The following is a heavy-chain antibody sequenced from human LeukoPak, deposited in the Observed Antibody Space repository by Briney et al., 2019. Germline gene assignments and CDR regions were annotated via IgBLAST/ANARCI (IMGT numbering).Heavy chain of an antibody. D-gene: IGHD6-6*01. J-gene: IGHJ4*02. Sequence: ASVKVSCKASGGTFSSYAISWVRQATGQGLEWMGWMNPNSGNTGYARKFQGRVTMTRNTSISTAYMELSSLRSEDTAVYYCARLRDSSSLHFDYWDQGTLVTVSS. CDR1: GGTFSSYA. V-gene: IGHV1-8*02. CDR3: ARLRDSSSLHFDY. CDR2: MNPNSGNT.